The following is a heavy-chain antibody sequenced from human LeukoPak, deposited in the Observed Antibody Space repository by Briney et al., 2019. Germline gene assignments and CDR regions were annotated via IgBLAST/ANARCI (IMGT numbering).Heavy chain of an antibody. CDR3: ARDRASRYSSGWYRGRPDAFDI. D-gene: IGHD6-19*01. CDR2: IYHSGST. J-gene: IGHJ3*02. V-gene: IGHV4-4*02. Sequence: SGTLSLTCAVSGGSISSNYWWSWVRQPPGKGLEWIGEIYHSGSTNYNPSLKSRVTISVDTSKNQFSLKLSSVTAADTAVYYCARDRASRYSSGWYRGRPDAFDIRGQGTMVTVSS. CDR1: GGSISSNYW.